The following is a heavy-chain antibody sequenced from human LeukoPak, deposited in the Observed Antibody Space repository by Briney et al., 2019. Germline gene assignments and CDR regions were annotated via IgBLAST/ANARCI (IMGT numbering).Heavy chain of an antibody. Sequence: GGTLRLSCAASGFTFSSYGMHWVRQAPGKGLEWVAFIRYDGSNKYYADSVKGRFTISRDNSKNTLYLQMNSLRAEDTAVYYCAKDGGGYYPSYYYYMDVWGKGTTVTISS. V-gene: IGHV3-30*02. CDR1: GFTFSSYG. D-gene: IGHD3-22*01. J-gene: IGHJ6*03. CDR3: AKDGGGYYPSYYYYMDV. CDR2: IRYDGSNK.